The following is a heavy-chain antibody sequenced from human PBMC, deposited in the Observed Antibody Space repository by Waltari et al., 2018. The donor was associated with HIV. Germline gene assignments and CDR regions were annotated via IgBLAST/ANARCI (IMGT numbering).Heavy chain of an antibody. CDR1: GLTVSSYE. CDR3: AKVREKQLWLRNWDFDL. D-gene: IGHD5-18*01. V-gene: IGHV3-48*03. J-gene: IGHJ2*01. Sequence: EVKLVESGGGLVQPGGSVRLSCTASGLTVSSYEMNWVRQAPGKGLEWISYISSSGSSIYYADSVKGRFTISRDNGKKSLYLQMNILRAEDTAVYYCAKVREKQLWLRNWDFDLWGRGTLVTVSS. CDR2: ISSSGSSI.